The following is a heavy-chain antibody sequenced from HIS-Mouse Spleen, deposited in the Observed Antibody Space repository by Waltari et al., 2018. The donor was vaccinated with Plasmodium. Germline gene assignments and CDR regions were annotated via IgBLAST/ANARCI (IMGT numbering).Heavy chain of an antibody. Sequence: QLQLQESGPGLVKPSETLSLTCTVSGGSISSSSYYWGWIRQPPGNGLEWIGSIDYSGSTDCNPSLKRRVTRSGDTSKNQFSLKLSSVTAADTAVYYCARDRITGTSYFDYWGQGTLVTVSS. D-gene: IGHD1-7*01. CDR1: GGSISSSSYY. CDR2: IDYSGST. J-gene: IGHJ4*02. CDR3: ARDRITGTSYFDY. V-gene: IGHV4-39*07.